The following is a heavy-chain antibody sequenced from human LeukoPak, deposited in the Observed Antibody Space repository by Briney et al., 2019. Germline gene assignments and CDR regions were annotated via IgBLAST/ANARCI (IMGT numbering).Heavy chain of an antibody. Sequence: SETLSLTCTVSGGSVSSGSYYWSWIRQPPGKGLEWIGEINHSGSTNYNPSLKSRVTISVDTSKNQFSLKLSSVTAADTAVYYCARGIAATYWGQGTLVTVSS. D-gene: IGHD6-13*01. CDR2: INHSGST. V-gene: IGHV4-39*07. CDR1: GGSVSSGSYY. J-gene: IGHJ4*02. CDR3: ARGIAATY.